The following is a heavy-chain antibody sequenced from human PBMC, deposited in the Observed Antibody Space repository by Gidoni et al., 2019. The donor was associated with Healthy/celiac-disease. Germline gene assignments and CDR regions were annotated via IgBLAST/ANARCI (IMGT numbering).Heavy chain of an antibody. V-gene: IGHV1-69*01. CDR1: GGTFSSYA. D-gene: IGHD2-2*02. CDR2: IIPIFGTA. Sequence: QVQLVQSGAEVKKPGPSVKVSCKASGGTFSSYAISWVRQAPGQGLEWMGGIIPIFGTANYAQKFQGRVTITADESTSTAYMELSSLRSEDTAVYYCAGEAAAIREYYYYYYMDVWGKGTTVTVSS. J-gene: IGHJ6*03. CDR3: AGEAAAIREYYYYYYMDV.